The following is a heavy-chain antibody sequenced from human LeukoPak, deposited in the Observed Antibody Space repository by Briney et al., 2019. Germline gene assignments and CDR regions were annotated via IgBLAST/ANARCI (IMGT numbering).Heavy chain of an antibody. CDR2: TSDRGDCT. CDR1: GFTFTSYS. D-gene: IGHD1-7*01. CDR3: ARKAQYNGHYPLDY. V-gene: IGHV3-23*01. J-gene: IGHJ4*02. Sequence: GGSLRFSCAASGFTFTSYSMSWVRQAPGKGLEWVSGTSDRGDCTYYADSVKGRFTISRDSSKNTLFLQMNSLRAEDTALYFCARKAQYNGHYPLDYWGQGTLVTVSS.